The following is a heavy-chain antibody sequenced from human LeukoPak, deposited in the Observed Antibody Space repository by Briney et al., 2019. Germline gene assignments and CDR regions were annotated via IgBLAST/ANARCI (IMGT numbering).Heavy chain of an antibody. Sequence: GGSLRLSCAASGFTFSSYAMSWVRQAPGKGLEWVSAISGSGGSIYYADSVKGRFTISRDNSKNTLYLQMNSLRAEDTAVYYCARYSSSWRLNWFDPWGQGTLVTVSS. J-gene: IGHJ5*02. CDR1: GFTFSSYA. CDR3: ARYSSSWRLNWFDP. CDR2: ISGSGGSI. V-gene: IGHV3-23*01. D-gene: IGHD6-13*01.